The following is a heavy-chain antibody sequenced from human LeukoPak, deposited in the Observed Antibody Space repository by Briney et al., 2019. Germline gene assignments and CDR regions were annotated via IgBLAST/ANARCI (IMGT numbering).Heavy chain of an antibody. J-gene: IGHJ4*02. CDR1: GGTFSSYA. Sequence: GASVKVSCKASGGTFSSYAISWVRQAPGQGLEWMGGIIPIFGTANYAQKFQGRVTITTDESTSTAYMELSSLRSEDTAVYYCARGTWIQLPFDYWGQGTLVTVSS. V-gene: IGHV1-69*05. CDR3: ARGTWIQLPFDY. CDR2: IIPIFGTA. D-gene: IGHD5-18*01.